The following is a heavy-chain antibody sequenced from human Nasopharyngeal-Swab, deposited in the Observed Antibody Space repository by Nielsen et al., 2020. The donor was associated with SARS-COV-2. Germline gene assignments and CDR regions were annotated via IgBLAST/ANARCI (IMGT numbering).Heavy chain of an antibody. V-gene: IGHV3-9*01. J-gene: IGHJ5*02. Sequence: GGPLRLSCAASGFTFDDYAMHWVRQAPGKGLEWVSGISWNSGSIGYADSVKGRFTISRDNAKNSLYLQMNSLRAEDTALYYCAKDGLDYDSSGYYYGWFDPWGQGTLVTVSS. CDR1: GFTFDDYA. CDR3: AKDGLDYDSSGYYYGWFDP. CDR2: ISWNSGSI. D-gene: IGHD3-22*01.